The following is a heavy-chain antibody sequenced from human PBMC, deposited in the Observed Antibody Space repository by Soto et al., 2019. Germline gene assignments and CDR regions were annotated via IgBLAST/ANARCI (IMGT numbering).Heavy chain of an antibody. J-gene: IGHJ6*02. V-gene: IGHV3-15*01. CDR2: IKSKTDGGTT. CDR1: GFTFSNAW. D-gene: IGHD3-3*01. Sequence: EVQLVESGGGLVKPGGSLRLSCAASGFTFSNAWMSWVRQAPGKGLEWVGRIKSKTDGGTTDYAAPVKGRFTISRDDSKNTLYLQMNSLKTEDTAVYYCTTDPLDFWSGYELDYYYYGMDVWGQGTTVTVSS. CDR3: TTDPLDFWSGYELDYYYYGMDV.